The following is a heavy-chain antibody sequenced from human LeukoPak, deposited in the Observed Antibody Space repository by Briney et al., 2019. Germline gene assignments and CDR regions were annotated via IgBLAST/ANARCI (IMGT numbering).Heavy chain of an antibody. V-gene: IGHV1-2*02. CDR3: ARNYYDSTGYYGDGAFDI. Sequence: ASVKVSCEASGGTFSSYAISWVRQAPGQGLEWMGWINPKSGGTKYAQKFQGRVTMTTDTSISTAYMELSSLRSDDTAVYYCARNYYDSTGYYGDGAFDIWGQGTMVTVSS. D-gene: IGHD3-22*01. J-gene: IGHJ3*02. CDR2: INPKSGGT. CDR1: GGTFSSYA.